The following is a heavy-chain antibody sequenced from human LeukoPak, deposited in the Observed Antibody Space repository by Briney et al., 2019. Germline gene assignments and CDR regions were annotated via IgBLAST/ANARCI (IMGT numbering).Heavy chain of an antibody. CDR1: GFSLSSYW. V-gene: IGHV3-7*01. CDR2: IKQDGSEK. J-gene: IGHJ4*02. CDR3: ARDANSIVVVVELPDY. D-gene: IGHD2-15*01. Sequence: GGSLRLSCAASGFSLSSYWMSWVRQAPGKGLEWVANIKQDGSEKYYVDSVKGRFTISRDNAKNSLYLQMNSLRAEDTAVYYCARDANSIVVVVELPDYWGQGTLVTVSS.